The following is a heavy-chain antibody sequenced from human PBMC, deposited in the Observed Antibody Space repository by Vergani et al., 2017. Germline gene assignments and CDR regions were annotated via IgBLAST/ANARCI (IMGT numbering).Heavy chain of an antibody. CDR3: ARQVAVVGKWWGPYYYNCVDV. D-gene: IGHD6-19*01. Sequence: EVQLVQSGAEVKKPGESLRISCKGSGYSFTSYWISWVRQMPGKGLEWMGRIDPSDSYTNYSPSFQGHVTISADKSISTAYLQWSSLKASDTAIYYCARQVAVVGKWWGPYYYNCVDVWGQGTTVTVSS. V-gene: IGHV5-10-1*01. CDR2: IDPSDSYT. CDR1: GYSFTSYW. J-gene: IGHJ6*02.